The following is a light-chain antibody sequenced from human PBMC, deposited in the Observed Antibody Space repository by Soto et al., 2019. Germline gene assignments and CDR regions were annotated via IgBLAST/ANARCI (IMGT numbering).Light chain of an antibody. Sequence: EIVLTQSPGTLSLSPGERATLSCRASQSVSSTYLVWYQQKPGQAPRLLIYGASRRATGIPDRFSGSGSGTDFALTITRLEPEDFAVYYCQQYGTSLVTFGQGTILEIK. CDR3: QQYGTSLVT. V-gene: IGKV3-20*01. CDR1: QSVSSTY. J-gene: IGKJ2*01. CDR2: GAS.